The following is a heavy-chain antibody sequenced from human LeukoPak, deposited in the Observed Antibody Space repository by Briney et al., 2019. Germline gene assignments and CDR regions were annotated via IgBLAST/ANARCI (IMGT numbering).Heavy chain of an antibody. CDR3: ARGDYGDPFDY. V-gene: IGHV3-20*04. D-gene: IGHD4-17*01. CDR1: GFNYDDYG. J-gene: IGHJ4*02. Sequence: GGSLRLSCAASGFNYDDYGMSWVRQAPGKGLEWVSGINWNGGSTAYADSVKGRFTVSRDNAKNSLYLQMNSLRAEDTALYYCARGDYGDPFDYWGQGTLVTVYS. CDR2: INWNGGST.